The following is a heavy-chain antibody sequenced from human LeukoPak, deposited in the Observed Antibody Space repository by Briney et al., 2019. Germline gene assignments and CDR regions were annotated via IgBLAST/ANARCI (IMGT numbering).Heavy chain of an antibody. D-gene: IGHD3-22*01. CDR1: GYTFTNYY. CDR2: INPTSGST. Sequence: ASVKVSCKASGYTFTNYYIHWVRQAPGQGLERMGLINPTSGSTAYTQKFQGRVTMTRDTSTSTVYMELSSLRSDDTAVYYCARLGYYYDSLGHYDYWGQGTLVIVSS. J-gene: IGHJ4*02. V-gene: IGHV1-46*01. CDR3: ARLGYYYDSLGHYDY.